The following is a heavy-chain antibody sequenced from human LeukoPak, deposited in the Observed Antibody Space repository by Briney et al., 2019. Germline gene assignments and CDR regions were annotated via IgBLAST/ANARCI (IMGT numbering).Heavy chain of an antibody. CDR3: AREGYSSSFDY. CDR2: ISYDGSNK. Sequence: GGSLRLSCAASGFTFSGYPIHWVRQAPGKGLEWVAVISYDGSNKYYADSVKGRFTISRDNSKNTLYLQMNSLRAEDTAVYYCAREGYSSSFDYWGQGTLVTVSS. CDR1: GFTFSGYP. V-gene: IGHV3-30-3*01. D-gene: IGHD6-6*01. J-gene: IGHJ4*02.